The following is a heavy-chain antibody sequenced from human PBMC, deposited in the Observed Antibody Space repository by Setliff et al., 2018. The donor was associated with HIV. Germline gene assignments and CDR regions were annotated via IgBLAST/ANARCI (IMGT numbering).Heavy chain of an antibody. CDR1: GFTFSSYW. J-gene: IGHJ6*02. CDR3: ARVDEAGTAYFYYYYYGMDV. V-gene: IGHV3-7*01. Sequence: PGGSLRLSCAASGFTFSSYWMSWVRQAPGKGLEWVANIRRDGTEKDYVDSVKGRFTISRDNAKNSLYLQMNGLRVEDTAVYYCARVDEAGTAYFYYYYYGMDVWGQGTTVTVSS. D-gene: IGHD6-19*01. CDR2: IRRDGTEK.